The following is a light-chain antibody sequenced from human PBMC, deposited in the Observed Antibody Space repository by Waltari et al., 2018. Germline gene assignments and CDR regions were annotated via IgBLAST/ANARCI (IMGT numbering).Light chain of an antibody. CDR3: QQYNSWPYT. V-gene: IGKV3-15*01. Sequence: EIVMTQSPATLSVSPGERAILSCRASQSISNKLAWYQQKPGQAPRLRIYDASTRATGIPATFSGSGSGTEFTLTISSLQSEDFVVYDCQQYNSWPYTFGQGTKLEIK. CDR2: DAS. J-gene: IGKJ2*01. CDR1: QSISNK.